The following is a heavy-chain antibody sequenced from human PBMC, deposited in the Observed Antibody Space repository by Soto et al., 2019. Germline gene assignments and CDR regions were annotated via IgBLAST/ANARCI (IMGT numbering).Heavy chain of an antibody. CDR1: GFTFSSYA. Sequence: GGSLRLSCAASGFTFSSYAMSWVRQAPGKGLEWVSAISGSGGSTYYADSVKGRFTISRDNAKNSLYLQMNSLRAEDTAVYYCARYERDVGGVIVSRRYYFDYWGQGTLVNVSS. D-gene: IGHD3-16*02. J-gene: IGHJ4*02. CDR2: ISGSGGST. V-gene: IGHV3-23*01. CDR3: ARYERDVGGVIVSRRYYFDY.